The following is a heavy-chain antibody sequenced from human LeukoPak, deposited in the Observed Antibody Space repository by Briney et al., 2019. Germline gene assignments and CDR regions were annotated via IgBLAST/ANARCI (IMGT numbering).Heavy chain of an antibody. CDR2: ISAYNGNT. V-gene: IGHV1-18*01. Sequence: ASVKVSCKACGYTFNSYGISWVRQAPGQGLEWMGRISAYNGNTNYAQKVQGRVTMTTDTSTYTAYMELRSLRSDDTAVYYCARAASAAGISFFDYWGQGTLVTVSS. CDR3: ARAASAAGISFFDY. J-gene: IGHJ4*02. CDR1: GYTFNSYG. D-gene: IGHD6-13*01.